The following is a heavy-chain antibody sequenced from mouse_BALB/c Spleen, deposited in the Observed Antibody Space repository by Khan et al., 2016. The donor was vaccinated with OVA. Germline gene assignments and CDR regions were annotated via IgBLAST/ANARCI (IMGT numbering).Heavy chain of an antibody. CDR1: GYTFTDFT. V-gene: IGHV1S137*01. CDR3: TRGGGGSSFAY. J-gene: IGHJ3*01. Sequence: VKLLESGAELVRPGVSVKISCKGSGYTFTDFTMHWVKQSHAKSLEWIGVISTYYGDVTYNQKFKGKATMTVDKSSSTAYMELARLTSEDSAIYYCTRGGGGSSFAYWGQGTLVTVSA. CDR2: ISTYYGDV. D-gene: IGHD1-1*01.